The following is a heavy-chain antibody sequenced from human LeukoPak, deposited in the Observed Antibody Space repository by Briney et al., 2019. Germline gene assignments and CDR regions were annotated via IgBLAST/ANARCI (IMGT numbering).Heavy chain of an antibody. V-gene: IGHV3-23*01. CDR3: AKDYATYYYGSGSYYNHGMDV. J-gene: IGHJ6*02. CDR2: ISGSGGSK. D-gene: IGHD3-10*01. CDR1: GFTFSSYA. Sequence: GGSLRLSCAASGFTFSSYAMSWVRQAPGKGLEWVSSISGSGGSKYCADSVKGRFTISRDNSKNTLYLQMNSLRAEDTAVYYCAKDYATYYYGSGSYYNHGMDVWGQGTTVTVSS.